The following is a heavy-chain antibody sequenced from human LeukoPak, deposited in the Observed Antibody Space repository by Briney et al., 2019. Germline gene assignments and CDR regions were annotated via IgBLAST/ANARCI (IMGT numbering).Heavy chain of an antibody. CDR1: GYTFTSYY. V-gene: IGHV1-46*01. Sequence: ASVKVSCKASGYTFTSYYMHWVRQAPGQGLEWMGIINPSGGSTSYAQKFQGRVTMTRDTSTSTVYMEVSSLRCEDTAVYYCASSYCSSTSCHDYYYYGMDVWGQGTTVTVSS. D-gene: IGHD2-2*01. CDR3: ASSYCSSTSCHDYYYYGMDV. CDR2: INPSGGST. J-gene: IGHJ6*02.